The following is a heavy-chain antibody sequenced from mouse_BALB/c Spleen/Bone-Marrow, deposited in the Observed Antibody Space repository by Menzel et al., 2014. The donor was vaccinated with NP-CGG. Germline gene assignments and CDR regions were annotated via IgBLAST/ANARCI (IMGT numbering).Heavy chain of an antibody. CDR3: TRSTATFDS. D-gene: IGHD1-2*01. CDR2: IYPGDGDT. CDR1: GYAFSAYW. V-gene: IGHV1-80*01. Sequence: VQLQQSGAELVRPGSSVKISCKASGYAFSAYWMNWVKQRPGQGLEWIGQIYPGDGDTNYNGKFKGKATLTADKSSSTAYMHRSSLTSEDSAVYFCTRSTATFDSWGQGTTLTVSS. J-gene: IGHJ2*01.